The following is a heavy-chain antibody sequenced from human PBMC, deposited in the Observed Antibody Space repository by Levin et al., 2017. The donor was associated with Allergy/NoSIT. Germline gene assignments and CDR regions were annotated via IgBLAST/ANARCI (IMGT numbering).Heavy chain of an antibody. D-gene: IGHD6-19*01. Sequence: PGGSLRLSCAASGFTFSSYEMNWVRQAPGKGLEWVSYISGTGRTIYYADSVKGRFTISRDNAKNSLYLQMNSLRAEDTAVYYCARDRQQCPFDYWGQGTLVTVSS. CDR1: GFTFSSYE. CDR3: ARDRQQCPFDY. CDR2: ISGTGRTI. V-gene: IGHV3-48*03. J-gene: IGHJ4*02.